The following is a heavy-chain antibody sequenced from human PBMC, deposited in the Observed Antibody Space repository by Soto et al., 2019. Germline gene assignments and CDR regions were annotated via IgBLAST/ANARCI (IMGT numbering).Heavy chain of an antibody. CDR1: GGSFSGYY. Sequence: QVQLQQWGAGLLKPSETLSLTCAVYGGSFSGYYWSWIRQPPGKGLEWIGEINHSGSTNYNPSLKSRVTISVDTSKNQFSLKLSSVTAADTAVYYCARLLFVWGAFDIWGQGTMVTVSS. J-gene: IGHJ3*02. D-gene: IGHD2-15*01. CDR3: ARLLFVWGAFDI. V-gene: IGHV4-34*01. CDR2: INHSGST.